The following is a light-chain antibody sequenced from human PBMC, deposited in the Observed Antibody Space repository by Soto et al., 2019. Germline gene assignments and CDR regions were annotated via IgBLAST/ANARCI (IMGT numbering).Light chain of an antibody. CDR2: RTS. V-gene: IGKV3-15*01. Sequence: VVSKSPAALSVSPGERATLSCRASQSISSNLAWYQQKPGQAPRLLMFRTSSRATGFPARFSGSGSGTEFNLTISSLQSEDFGVYYCHQYNNWPRATFGGGTKVDIK. CDR3: HQYNNWPRAT. J-gene: IGKJ4*01. CDR1: QSISSN.